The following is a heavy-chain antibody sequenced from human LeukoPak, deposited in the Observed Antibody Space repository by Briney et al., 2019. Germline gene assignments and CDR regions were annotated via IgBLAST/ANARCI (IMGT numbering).Heavy chain of an antibody. CDR1: GGSIGSYY. V-gene: IGHV4-4*07. CDR2: IYTSGST. Sequence: SETLSLTCTVSGGSIGSYYWSWIRQPAGKGLEWIGRIYTSGSTNYNPSLKSRVTMSVDTSKNQFSLKLSSVTAADTAVYYCAGSPLYGIAAADRYYYYGMDVWGQGTTVTVS. J-gene: IGHJ6*02. CDR3: AGSPLYGIAAADRYYYYGMDV. D-gene: IGHD6-13*01.